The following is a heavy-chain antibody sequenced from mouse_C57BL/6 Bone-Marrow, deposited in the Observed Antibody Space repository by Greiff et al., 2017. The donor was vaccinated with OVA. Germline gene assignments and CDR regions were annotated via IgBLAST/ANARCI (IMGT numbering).Heavy chain of an antibody. CDR2: IDPENGDT. CDR1: GFNIKDDY. CDR3: TTWGYYGSSSWFAY. J-gene: IGHJ3*01. D-gene: IGHD1-1*01. Sequence: SGAELVRPGASVKLSCTASGFNIKDDYMHWVKQRPEQGLEWIGWIDPENGDTEYASKFQGKATITADTSSNTAYLQLSSLTSEDTAVYYCTTWGYYGSSSWFAYWGQGTLVTVSA. V-gene: IGHV14-4*01.